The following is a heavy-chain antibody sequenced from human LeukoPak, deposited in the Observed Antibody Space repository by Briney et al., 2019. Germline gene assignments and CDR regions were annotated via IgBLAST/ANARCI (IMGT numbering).Heavy chain of an antibody. CDR1: GYTFTKYG. CDR2: SSAYNGDI. D-gene: IGHD1-26*01. CDR3: ARESGSDAFDI. J-gene: IGHJ3*02. V-gene: IGHV1-18*01. Sequence: GASVKVSCKASGYTFTKYGVSWVRQAPGQGLEWMGWSSAYNGDIKYAQRGKGRVTMTTDTSTSTVCMELRSLRSDDTAVYYCARESGSDAFDIWGQGTMVTVSS.